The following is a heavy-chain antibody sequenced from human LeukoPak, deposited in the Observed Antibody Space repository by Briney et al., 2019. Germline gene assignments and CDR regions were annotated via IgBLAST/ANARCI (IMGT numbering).Heavy chain of an antibody. CDR2: VYTSGSP. V-gene: IGHV4-4*07. CDR1: GASINTYY. J-gene: IGHJ3*01. Sequence: SETLSLTCNVSGASINTYYCSWIRQSAGGGLEFIGRVYTSGSPDYNPSLKSRVIMSADTSKNQFSLKLRSVTAADTALYYCARVGGPVPAALEDAFDLWGQGILVTVSS. CDR3: ARVGGPVPAALEDAFDL. D-gene: IGHD2-15*01.